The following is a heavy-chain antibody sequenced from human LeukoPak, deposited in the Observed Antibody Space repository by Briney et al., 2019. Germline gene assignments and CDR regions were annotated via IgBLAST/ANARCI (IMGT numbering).Heavy chain of an antibody. CDR3: ARNDYSSSSYFY. Sequence: GGSLRLSCAASGFTFSSYWMYWVRQAPGKGLVWVSRIDTDGSSTSYADSVKGRFTISRDNAKNSLYLQMNSLRAEDTAVYYCARNDYSSSSYFYWGQGTLVTVSS. V-gene: IGHV3-74*01. J-gene: IGHJ4*02. CDR1: GFTFSSYW. D-gene: IGHD6-6*01. CDR2: IDTDGSST.